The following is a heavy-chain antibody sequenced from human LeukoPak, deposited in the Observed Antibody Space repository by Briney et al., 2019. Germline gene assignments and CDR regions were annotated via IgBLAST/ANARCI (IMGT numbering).Heavy chain of an antibody. V-gene: IGHV4-39*07. CDR2: IYYSGST. Sequence: SETLSLTCTVSGGSISSSSYYWGWIRQPPGKGLEWIGSIYYSGSTYYNPSLKSRVTISVDTSKNQFSLKLSSVTAADTAVYYCARSSGLLWAFDIWGQGTMVTVSS. CDR3: ARSSGLLWAFDI. D-gene: IGHD3-10*01. CDR1: GGSISSSSYY. J-gene: IGHJ3*02.